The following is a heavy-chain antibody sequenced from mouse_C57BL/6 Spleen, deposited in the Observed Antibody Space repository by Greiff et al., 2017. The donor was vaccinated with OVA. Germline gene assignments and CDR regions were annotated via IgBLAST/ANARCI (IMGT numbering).Heavy chain of an antibody. CDR3: TKGNSKNAMDY. D-gene: IGHD2-5*01. CDR1: GFTFSNYW. CDR2: IRLKSDNYAT. J-gene: IGHJ4*01. Sequence: EVQVVESGGGLVQPGGSMKLSCVASGFTFSNYWMNWVRQSPEKGLEWVAQIRLKSDNYATHYAESVKGRFTISRDDSKSSVYLQMNNLRAEDTGIYYCTKGNSKNAMDYWGQGTSVTVSS. V-gene: IGHV6-3*01.